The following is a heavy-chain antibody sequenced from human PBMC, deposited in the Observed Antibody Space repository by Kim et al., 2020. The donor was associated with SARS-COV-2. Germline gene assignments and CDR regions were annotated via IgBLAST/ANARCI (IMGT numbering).Heavy chain of an antibody. CDR1: GGSISNYY. D-gene: IGHD4-17*01. CDR3: ARGLRWGDY. J-gene: IGHJ4*02. CDR2: IYYSGST. V-gene: IGHV4-59*01. Sequence: SETLSLTCTVSGGSISNYYWNWIRQPPGKGLEWIGNIYYSGSTNYNPSLKSRVTISVDTSKNQFSLKLNSVTAADTAVYYCARGLRWGDYWGQGTLVTVSS.